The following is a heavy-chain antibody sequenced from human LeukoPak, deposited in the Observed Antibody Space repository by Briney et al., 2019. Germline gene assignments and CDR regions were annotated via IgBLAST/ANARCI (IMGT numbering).Heavy chain of an antibody. CDR2: ISYDGSNK. CDR1: GFTFSSYG. D-gene: IGHD6-13*01. CDR3: AKGGKRIAAAGTDWFDP. Sequence: PGRSLRLSCAASGFTFSSYGMHWVRQAPGKGLEWVAVISYDGSNKYYADSVKGRFTISRDNSKNTLYLQMNSLRAEDTAVYYCAKGGKRIAAAGTDWFDPWGQGTLVTVSS. J-gene: IGHJ5*02. V-gene: IGHV3-30*18.